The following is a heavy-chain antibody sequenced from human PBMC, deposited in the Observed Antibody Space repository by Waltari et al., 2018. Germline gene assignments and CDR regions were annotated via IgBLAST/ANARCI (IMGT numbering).Heavy chain of an antibody. CDR2: IYYRGST. Sequence: QLQLQESGPGLVKPSETLSLTCTVSGGSISSSSYYWGWIRQPPGKGLEWIGSIYYRGSTYYNPSVKRRVTISGDTSKNQFSLKLSSVTAADTAVYYCARARYRSWFDPWGQGTLVTVSS. CDR3: ARARYRSWFDP. CDR1: GGSISSSSYY. V-gene: IGHV4-39*01. J-gene: IGHJ5*02. D-gene: IGHD1-1*01.